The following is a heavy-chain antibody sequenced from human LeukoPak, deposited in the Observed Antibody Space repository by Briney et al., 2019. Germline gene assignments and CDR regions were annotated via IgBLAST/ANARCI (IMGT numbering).Heavy chain of an antibody. D-gene: IGHD5-12*01. J-gene: IGHJ4*02. CDR1: GGSISSYY. Sequence: SETLSLTCTVSGGSISSYYWSWIRQPLGKGLEWIGYIYYSGSTNYNPSLKSRVTISVDTSKNQFSLKLSSVTAADTAVYYCARGSGYDLTTDYWGQGTLVTVSS. CDR3: ARGSGYDLTTDY. CDR2: IYYSGST. V-gene: IGHV4-59*01.